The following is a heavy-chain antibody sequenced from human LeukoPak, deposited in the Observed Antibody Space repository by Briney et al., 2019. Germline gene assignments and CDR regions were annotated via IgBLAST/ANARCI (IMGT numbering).Heavy chain of an antibody. CDR2: ISAYDGNT. CDR3: ARVRTWLDP. CDR1: GYTFTSFG. V-gene: IGHV1-18*01. J-gene: IGHJ5*02. Sequence: ASVKVSCKASGYTFTSFGISWVRQAPGQGLEWMGWISAYDGNTNYAQNFQGRISMTTDTSTSTAYMELRSLRSDHTAMYYCARVRTWLDPWGQGTLVTVSS.